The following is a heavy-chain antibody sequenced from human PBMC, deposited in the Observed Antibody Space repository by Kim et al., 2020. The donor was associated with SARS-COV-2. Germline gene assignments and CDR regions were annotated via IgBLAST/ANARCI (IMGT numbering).Heavy chain of an antibody. CDR1: GGSVSSGSYY. D-gene: IGHD3-22*01. V-gene: IGHV4-61*01. CDR2: IYYSGST. J-gene: IGHJ3*02. Sequence: SETLSLTCTVSGGSVSSGSYYWSWIRQPPGKGLEWIGYIYYSGSTNYNPSLKSRVTISVDTSKNQFSLKLSSVTAADTAVYYCARDQGYYYDSSGYSSFPFDIWGQGTMVTVSS. CDR3: ARDQGYYYDSSGYSSFPFDI.